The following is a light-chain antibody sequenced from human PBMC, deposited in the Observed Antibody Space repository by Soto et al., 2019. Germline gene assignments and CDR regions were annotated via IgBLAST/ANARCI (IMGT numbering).Light chain of an antibody. V-gene: IGLV1-47*01. J-gene: IGLJ2*01. Sequence: QSVLTQPPSASRPPGQRVTISCSGSSSNIGSNYVYWYQQLPGTAPKLLIYRNNQRPSGVPDRFSGSKYGTSASLAISGLRSEDEADYYCAAWDDSLSVVFGGGTKLTVL. CDR1: SSNIGSNY. CDR3: AAWDDSLSVV. CDR2: RNN.